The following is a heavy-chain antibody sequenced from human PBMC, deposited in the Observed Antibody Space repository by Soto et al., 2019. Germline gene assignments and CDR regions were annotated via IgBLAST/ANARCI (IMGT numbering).Heavy chain of an antibody. V-gene: IGHV4-39*01. CDR3: ARHGTAGYDILTGRHAFDI. Sequence: TLSLTCTVSGGSISSRSSYCGWIRQPPGKGLEWIGSIYYSGSTYYNPSLKSRVTISVDTSKNQFSLKLSSVTAADTAVYYCARHGTAGYDILTGRHAFDIWGQGTMVTVSS. D-gene: IGHD3-9*01. J-gene: IGHJ3*02. CDR1: GGSISSRSSY. CDR2: IYYSGST.